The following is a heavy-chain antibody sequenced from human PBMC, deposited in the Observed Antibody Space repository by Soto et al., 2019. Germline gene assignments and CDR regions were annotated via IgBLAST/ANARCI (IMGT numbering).Heavy chain of an antibody. CDR2: IDPSDSYT. D-gene: IGHD6-19*01. CDR1: GYSFTSHW. Sequence: GESLKISCKGSGYSFTSHWISGVRQMPGKGLEWMGRIDPSDSYTNYSQSFQGHVTISADKSISTAYLQWSSLKASDTAMYYCARGGAVAGNRWFDPWGQGTLVTVSS. CDR3: ARGGAVAGNRWFDP. V-gene: IGHV5-10-1*01. J-gene: IGHJ5*02.